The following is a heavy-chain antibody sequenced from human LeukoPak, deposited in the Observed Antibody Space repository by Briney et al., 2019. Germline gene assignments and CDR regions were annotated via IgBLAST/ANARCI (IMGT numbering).Heavy chain of an antibody. D-gene: IGHD1-26*01. J-gene: IGHJ4*02. CDR2: SNPNSGGT. CDR3: ASLTRIVGASSFDY. V-gene: IGHV1-2*02. CDR1: GYTFTGYY. Sequence: ASVKVSCKASGYTFTGYYMHWVRQAPGQGLECMGWSNPNSGGTNYAQKFQGRVTMTRDTSISTAYMELSRLRSDDTAVYYCASLTRIVGASSFDYWGQGTLVTVSS.